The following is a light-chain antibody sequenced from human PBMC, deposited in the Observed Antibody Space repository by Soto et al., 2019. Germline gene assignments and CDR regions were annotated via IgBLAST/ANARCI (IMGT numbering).Light chain of an antibody. Sequence: DIQMTQSPSSLSASVGDRVTITCRASQSISRYLNRYQQKPVKAPKRLLYAASSLQSGVTSRFSGSGSGTDFTLTISSLHPEDFATYSCQQAYNNRLTYGPGTKVDIK. J-gene: IGKJ3*01. CDR1: QSISRY. CDR2: AAS. CDR3: QQAYNNRLT. V-gene: IGKV1-39*01.